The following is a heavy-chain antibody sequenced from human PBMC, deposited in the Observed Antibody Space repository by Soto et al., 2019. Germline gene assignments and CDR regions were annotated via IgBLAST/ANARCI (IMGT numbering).Heavy chain of an antibody. CDR1: GGSISSGGYY. CDR3: ARARTNYYYYYMDV. V-gene: IGHV4-31*03. Sequence: SETLSLTCTVSGGSISSGGYYWSWIRQHPGKGLEWIGYIYYSGSTYYNPSLKSRVTISVDTSKNQFSLKLSSVTAADTAVYYCARARTNYYYYYMDVWGKGTTVTVSS. J-gene: IGHJ6*03. CDR2: IYYSGST.